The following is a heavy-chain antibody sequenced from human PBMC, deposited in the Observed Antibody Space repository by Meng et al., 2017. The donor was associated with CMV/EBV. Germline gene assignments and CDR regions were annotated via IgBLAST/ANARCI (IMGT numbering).Heavy chain of an antibody. Sequence: GESLKISCAASGFTFSNHWMHWVRQAPGKGLVWVSRILPDGTDANYADSVKGRFTISRDNAKNTLFLQMNSLRAEDTAVYYCARDRGKEYQLLDDYYYYGMDVWGQGTTVTVSS. J-gene: IGHJ6*02. D-gene: IGHD2-2*01. CDR3: ARDRGKEYQLLDDYYYYGMDV. CDR2: ILPDGTDA. CDR1: GFTFSNHW. V-gene: IGHV3-74*01.